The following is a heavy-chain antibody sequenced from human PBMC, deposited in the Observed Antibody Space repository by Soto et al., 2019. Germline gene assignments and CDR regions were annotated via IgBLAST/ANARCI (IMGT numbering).Heavy chain of an antibody. D-gene: IGHD4-17*01. CDR2: IYHSGST. CDR1: GGSISSSNW. Sequence: SETLSLTCAVSGGSISSSNWWSWVRQPPGKGLEWIGEIYHSGSTNYNPSLKSRVIISVDRSKNQFSLKVRSVTAADTAVYYCARETYGDYVGYFDPRGQGIQVTVSS. V-gene: IGHV4-4*02. CDR3: ARETYGDYVGYFDP. J-gene: IGHJ5*02.